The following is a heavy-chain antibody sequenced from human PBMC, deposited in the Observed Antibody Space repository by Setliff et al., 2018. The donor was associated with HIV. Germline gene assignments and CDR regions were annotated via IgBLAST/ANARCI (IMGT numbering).Heavy chain of an antibody. D-gene: IGHD2-21*02. Sequence: GASVKVSCKASGYTFTSYYMHWVRQAPGQGLEWMGIINPSGGSTSYAQKFQGRVTITRDTSASTAYMELSSLRPEDTAVYYCASPTAIPHWGQGTLVTVSS. V-gene: IGHV1-46*01. CDR1: GYTFTSYY. CDR3: ASPTAIPH. CDR2: INPSGGST. J-gene: IGHJ4*02.